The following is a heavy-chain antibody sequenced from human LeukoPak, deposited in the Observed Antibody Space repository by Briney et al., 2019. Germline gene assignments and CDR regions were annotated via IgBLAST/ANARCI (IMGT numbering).Heavy chain of an antibody. CDR2: INPNSGGT. CDR3: AGSLGYCTSNVCYLKY. CDR1: GYSFTDKY. D-gene: IGHD2-8*01. V-gene: IGHV1-2*02. Sequence: ASVKVSCKASGYSFTDKYMHWVRQAPGQGLEWMGWINPNSGGTNYAQKFQGRVTMTTDTSMSTAYMELRSLRSDDTAVYYCAGSLGYCTSNVCYLKYWGQGTLVTVSS. J-gene: IGHJ4*02.